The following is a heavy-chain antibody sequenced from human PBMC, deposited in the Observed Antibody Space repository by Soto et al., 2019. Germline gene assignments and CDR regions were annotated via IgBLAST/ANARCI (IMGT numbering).Heavy chain of an antibody. CDR3: SIAVAGQGY. D-gene: IGHD6-19*01. V-gene: IGHV3-73*01. J-gene: IGHJ4*02. CDR2: IRSKANSYAT. Sequence: EVQLVESGGGLVQPGGSLKLSCAASGFTFSGSAMHWVRQASGKGLEWVGRIRSKANSYATAYAASVKGRFTISRDDSKNTAYLKMNSLKTEDTAVYYCSIAVAGQGYWGQGTLVTVSS. CDR1: GFTFSGSA.